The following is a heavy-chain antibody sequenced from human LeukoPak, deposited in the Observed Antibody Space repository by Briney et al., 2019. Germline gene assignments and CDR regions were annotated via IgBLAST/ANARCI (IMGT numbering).Heavy chain of an antibody. CDR2: IYHSGST. CDR1: GSSISSGYF. CDR3: ARDFAGSYASTDDY. D-gene: IGHD1-26*01. V-gene: IGHV4-38-2*02. Sequence: SETLSLTCSVSGSSISSGYFWGWIRQPPGKGLQWIGSIYHSGSTYYNPSLKSRVTISVDTSKNQFSLKLSSVTAADTVVYYCARDFAGSYASTDDYWGQGTLVTVSS. J-gene: IGHJ4*02.